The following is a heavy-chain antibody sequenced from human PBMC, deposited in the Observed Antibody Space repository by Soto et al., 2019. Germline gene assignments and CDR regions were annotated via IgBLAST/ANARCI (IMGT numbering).Heavy chain of an antibody. CDR2: IYYSGDT. J-gene: IGHJ6*02. Sequence: QLQESGPGLVKSSETLSLTCTVSGGSISGDSFYWAWIRQPPGKGLEWIGIIYYSGDTYYNPSLAGRLTMSVDTSNQFSLTLRSVTAADTALYYCARNQPQRYCSGGTCRPAYGMDVWGQGTTVIVSS. D-gene: IGHD2-15*01. CDR1: GGSISGDSFY. CDR3: ARNQPQRYCSGGTCRPAYGMDV. V-gene: IGHV4-39*01.